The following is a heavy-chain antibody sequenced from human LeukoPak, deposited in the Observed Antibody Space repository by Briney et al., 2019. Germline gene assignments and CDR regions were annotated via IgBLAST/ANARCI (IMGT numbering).Heavy chain of an antibody. V-gene: IGHV3-48*01. J-gene: IGHJ4*02. D-gene: IGHD6-19*01. Sequence: AGGSLTLSCAASGFIFGRDSMNWVRQAPGRGLEWISYISRDSDIRYYADSVRGRFHISRDNARNSLYLQMNSLRAEDTAVYYCAKELGQWLVPPSFDYWGQGTLVTVSS. CDR3: AKELGQWLVPPSFDY. CDR1: GFIFGRDS. CDR2: ISRDSDIR.